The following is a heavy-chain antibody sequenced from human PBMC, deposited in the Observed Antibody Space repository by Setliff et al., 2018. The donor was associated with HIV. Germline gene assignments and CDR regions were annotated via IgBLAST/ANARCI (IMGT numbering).Heavy chain of an antibody. CDR2: ISAYTGDT. J-gene: IGHJ6*03. CDR3: ARIGPDYDILTGYRDYYYMDV. Sequence: ASVKVSCKASGYSFISYGISWVRQAPGQGLEWMGWISAYTGDTYSAQTLQGRVTMTTDTPTKTAYLESRSLRSDDTAMYYCARIGPDYDILTGYRDYYYMDVWGKGTTVTVSS. V-gene: IGHV1-18*01. D-gene: IGHD3-9*01. CDR1: GYSFISYG.